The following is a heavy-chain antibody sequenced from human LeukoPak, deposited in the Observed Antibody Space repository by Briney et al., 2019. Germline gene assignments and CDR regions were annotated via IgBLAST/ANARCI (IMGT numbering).Heavy chain of an antibody. CDR3: VRAIGRGPGGHFDY. CDR2: ISDTGTRI. J-gene: IGHJ4*02. D-gene: IGHD3-10*01. CDR1: KFTFSSHE. Sequence: PGGSLRLSCAVSKFTFSSHEMNWVRQAPGKGLEWVSYISDTGTRIYYADSVKGRFTISRDNAKNSLFLQMNGLRAEDTAVYYCVRAIGRGPGGHFDYWGQGTLVTVSS. V-gene: IGHV3-48*03.